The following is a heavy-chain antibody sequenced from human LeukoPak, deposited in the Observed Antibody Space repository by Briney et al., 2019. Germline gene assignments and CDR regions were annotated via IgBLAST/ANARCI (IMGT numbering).Heavy chain of an antibody. J-gene: IGHJ4*02. CDR3: ARDYTIKAPYFDY. CDR2: IVPKYYTT. CDR1: GGSFSSST. D-gene: IGHD5-24*01. V-gene: IGHV1-69*01. Sequence: VKVSCKASGGSFSSSTINWVRQAPGQGLEWMGEIVPKYYTTNYAQKFQGRVTISADSSSSTAYMELSSLTSEDTAVYYCARDYTIKAPYFDYWGQGTLVTVSS.